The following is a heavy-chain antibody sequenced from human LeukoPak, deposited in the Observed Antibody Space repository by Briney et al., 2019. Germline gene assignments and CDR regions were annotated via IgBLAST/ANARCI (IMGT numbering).Heavy chain of an antibody. V-gene: IGHV3-7*01. CDR1: GFTFTSYW. CDR2: IKQDGSGK. D-gene: IGHD5-18*01. Sequence: GGSLRLSCAASGFTFTSYWMSWVRQAPGKGLEWVANIKQDGSGKYYVDSVKGRFTISRDNAKNSLYLQMNSLRAEDTAVYYCARARRYSYGSYYFDYWGQGTLVTVSS. CDR3: ARARRYSYGSYYFDY. J-gene: IGHJ4*02.